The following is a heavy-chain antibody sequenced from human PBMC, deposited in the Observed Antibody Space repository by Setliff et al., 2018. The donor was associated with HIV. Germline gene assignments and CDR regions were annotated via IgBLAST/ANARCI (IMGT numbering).Heavy chain of an antibody. CDR1: GFTFRYFW. CDR3: VSKAAAVDF. D-gene: IGHD6-13*01. J-gene: IGHJ4*02. Sequence: PGGSLRLSCTASGFTFRYFWMNWVRKAPGKGLEWVANIKEDGSKKNYVDSVKGRFTISRDNAKNSLYLQMNNLRAEDTAIYYCVSKAAAVDFWGQATLVTVSS. V-gene: IGHV3-7*03. CDR2: IKEDGSKK.